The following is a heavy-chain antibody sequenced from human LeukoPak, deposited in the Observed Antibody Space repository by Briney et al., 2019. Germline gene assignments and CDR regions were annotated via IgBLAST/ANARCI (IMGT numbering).Heavy chain of an antibody. CDR3: ARSFSSSVYYYGMDV. CDR2: IIPIFGTA. V-gene: IGHV1-69*13. Sequence: SVKVSCKASGGTFSSYAISWVRHAPGQGLEWMGGIIPIFGTANYAQKFQGRVTITADESTSTAYMELSSLRSEDTAVYYCARSFSSSVYYYGMDVWGQGTTVTVSS. J-gene: IGHJ6*02. CDR1: GGTFSSYA. D-gene: IGHD6-6*01.